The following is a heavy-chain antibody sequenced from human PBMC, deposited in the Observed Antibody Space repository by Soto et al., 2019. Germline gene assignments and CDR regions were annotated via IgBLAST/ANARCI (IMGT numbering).Heavy chain of an antibody. J-gene: IGHJ5*02. CDR1: GGTFSSYA. CDR2: IIPIFGTA. Sequence: SVKVSCKASGGTFSSYAISWVRQAPGQGLEWMGGIIPIFGTANYAQKFQGRVTITADESTSTAYMELSSLRSEDTAVYYCARDLGYCSGGSCYPPDNWFDPWGQGTLVTVSS. V-gene: IGHV1-69*13. CDR3: ARDLGYCSGGSCYPPDNWFDP. D-gene: IGHD2-15*01.